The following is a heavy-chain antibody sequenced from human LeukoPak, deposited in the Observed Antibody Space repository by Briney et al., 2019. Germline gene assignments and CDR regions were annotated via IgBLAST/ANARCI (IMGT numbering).Heavy chain of an antibody. Sequence: SDPLSLPCTLCGPSLSNIHHLWRWVRQPRAKGVGWFLNLYDSRNTYDNPSLKRRVTLSVDTSKNPFSLKLTSVPAADTAVYYCARRRVTTLTDNMDVWGNGTTVTVSS. D-gene: IGHD1/OR15-1a*01. CDR1: GPSLSNIHHL. CDR2: LYDSRNT. J-gene: IGHJ6*03. CDR3: ARRRVTTLTDNMDV. V-gene: IGHV4-39*01.